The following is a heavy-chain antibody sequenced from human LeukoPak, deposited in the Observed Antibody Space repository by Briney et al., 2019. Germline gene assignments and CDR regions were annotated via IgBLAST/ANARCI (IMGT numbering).Heavy chain of an antibody. CDR3: ARDHVGGITGTTL. D-gene: IGHD1-7*01. J-gene: IGHJ4*02. CDR1: GFTFNDYY. CDR2: ISSSSSHT. Sequence: GGSLRLSCAASGFTFNDYYMSWIRQSPGKGQEWVSYISSSSSHTNYADSVKGRFTISRDNAKNSLYLQMNSLRAEDTAVYYCARDHVGGITGTTLWGQGALVTVSS. V-gene: IGHV3-11*06.